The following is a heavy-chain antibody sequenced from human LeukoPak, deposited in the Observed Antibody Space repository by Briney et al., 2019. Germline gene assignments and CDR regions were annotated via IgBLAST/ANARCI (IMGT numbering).Heavy chain of an antibody. V-gene: IGHV1-18*01. CDR2: ISAYNGNT. D-gene: IGHD3-22*01. CDR1: GYTFTSYG. J-gene: IGHJ4*02. CDR3: ARETDYYDSSGCDN. Sequence: ASVKVSCKASGYTFTSYGISWVRQAPGQGLEWMGWISAYNGNTNYAQKFQGRVTMTEDTSTDTAYMELSSLRSEDTAVYYCARETDYYDSSGCDNWGQGTLVTVSS.